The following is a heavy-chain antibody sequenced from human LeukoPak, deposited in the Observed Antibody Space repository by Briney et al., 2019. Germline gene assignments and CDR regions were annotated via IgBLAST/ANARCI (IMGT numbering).Heavy chain of an antibody. D-gene: IGHD6-13*01. J-gene: IGHJ6*02. CDR2: ISSNGGST. CDR3: VKDRAAAGTGYYYGMDV. V-gene: IGHV3-64D*09. Sequence: GGSLRLSCSASGFTFSSYAMHWVRQAPGKGLEYLSAISSNGGSTYYADSVKGRFTISRDNSKNALYLQMSSLRAEDTAVYYCVKDRAAAGTGYYYGMDVWGQGTTVTVSS. CDR1: GFTFSSYA.